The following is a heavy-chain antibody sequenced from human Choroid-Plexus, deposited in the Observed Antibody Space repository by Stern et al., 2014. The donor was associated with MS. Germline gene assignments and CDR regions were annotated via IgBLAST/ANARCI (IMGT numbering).Heavy chain of an antibody. CDR2: IADGGSK. CDR1: GFSFSSFG. D-gene: IGHD2/OR15-2a*01. V-gene: IGHV3-30*18. Sequence: VQLVESGGGVVQPGRPLRLSCAASGFSFSSFGMHWVRQAPGKGLEWVALIADGGSKDYADSVKGRFAISRDNSKNTLYLQMNSLRAEDTAVYYCAKDRQYLTFFFDFWGQGSLVTVSS. CDR3: AKDRQYLTFFFDF. J-gene: IGHJ4*02.